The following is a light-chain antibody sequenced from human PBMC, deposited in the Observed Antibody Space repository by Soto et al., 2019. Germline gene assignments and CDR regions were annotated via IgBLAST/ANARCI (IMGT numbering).Light chain of an antibody. CDR1: QGISSY. J-gene: IGKJ1*01. CDR2: AAS. V-gene: IGKV1-9*01. Sequence: DIQLTQSPSFLSASVGDRVTITCRASQGISSYLAWYQQKPGKAPKLLIYAASTLQSGVPSRFRGSGSGTEFTLTISSLQPEDFATYYCQQFNSYPRTFGQGTKVDIK. CDR3: QQFNSYPRT.